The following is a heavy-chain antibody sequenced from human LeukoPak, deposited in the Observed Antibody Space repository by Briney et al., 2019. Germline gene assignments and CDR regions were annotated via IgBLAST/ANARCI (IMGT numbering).Heavy chain of an antibody. CDR3: AKAFRRITIFGVVIKPANWFDP. J-gene: IGHJ5*02. D-gene: IGHD3-3*01. Sequence: GGSLRLSCAASGFTFSSYGMHWVRQAPGKGLEWVAFIRYDGSNKYYADSVKGRFTISRDNSKNTLYLQMNSLRAEDTAVYYCAKAFRRITIFGVVIKPANWFDPWGQGTLVTVSS. CDR2: IRYDGSNK. CDR1: GFTFSSYG. V-gene: IGHV3-30*02.